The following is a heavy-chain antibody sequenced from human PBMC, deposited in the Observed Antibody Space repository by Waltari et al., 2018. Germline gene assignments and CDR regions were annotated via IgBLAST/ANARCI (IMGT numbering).Heavy chain of an antibody. CDR3: ARLPLNYAVDV. V-gene: IGHV4-39*07. CDR1: GGSHSSSTYS. Sequence: QLQLQESGPGLVTPSEPLSLTCTVSGGSHSSSTYSWAWFRQTPGKGLECIGSIPYSGTTYHNPSLKSRITISIDTSQNQFSLKLYSVTAADTAVYYCARLPLNYAVDVWGQGTTVTVSS. J-gene: IGHJ6*02. CDR2: IPYSGTT. D-gene: IGHD3-9*01.